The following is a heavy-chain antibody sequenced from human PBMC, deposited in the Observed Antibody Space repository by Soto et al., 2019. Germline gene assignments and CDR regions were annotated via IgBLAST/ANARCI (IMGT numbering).Heavy chain of an antibody. D-gene: IGHD6-6*01. CDR2: IYYTGST. V-gene: IGHV4-61*08. J-gene: IGHJ4*02. CDR1: GGSVNSDDYY. Sequence: QVHLQESGPGQVKPSETLSLICTVSGGSVNSDDYYWSWIRQPPRRGLEWIGYIYYTGSTNSNPSLKSRVTISVDTSRNQFSLKLSSVTAADTAVYYCAREFSNSPEAFDSWGQGSLVTVSS. CDR3: AREFSNSPEAFDS.